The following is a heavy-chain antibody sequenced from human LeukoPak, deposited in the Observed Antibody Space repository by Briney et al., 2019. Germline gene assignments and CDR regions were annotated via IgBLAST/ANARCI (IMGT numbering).Heavy chain of an antibody. CDR1: GFTFSSYS. Sequence: PGGSLRLSCAASGFTFSSYSMNWVRQAPGKGLEWVSSISSSSSYIYYADSVKGRFTISRDNAKNSLYLQMNSLRAEDTAVYYCARGKAIFGVVINRDGMDVWGQGTTVTVSS. V-gene: IGHV3-21*01. D-gene: IGHD3-3*01. CDR3: ARGKAIFGVVINRDGMDV. CDR2: ISSSSSYI. J-gene: IGHJ6*02.